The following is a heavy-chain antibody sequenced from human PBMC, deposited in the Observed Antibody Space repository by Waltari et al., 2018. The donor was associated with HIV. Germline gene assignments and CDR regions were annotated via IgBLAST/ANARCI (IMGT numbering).Heavy chain of an antibody. J-gene: IGHJ4*02. Sequence: QTLTLTCTFSGFSLSTSGVGVGWIRQPPGKALEWLALIYWDDDKRYSPSLKSRLTITKDTSKNQVVLTMTNMDPVDTATYYCAQVGTTAAKFDYWGQGTLVTVSS. CDR1: GFSLSTSGVG. V-gene: IGHV2-5*02. CDR3: AQVGTTAAKFDY. CDR2: IYWDDDK. D-gene: IGHD4-4*01.